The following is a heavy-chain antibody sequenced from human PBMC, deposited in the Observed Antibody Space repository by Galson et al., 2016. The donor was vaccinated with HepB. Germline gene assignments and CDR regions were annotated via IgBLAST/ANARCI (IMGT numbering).Heavy chain of an antibody. CDR3: AKGKWSWTTHCDN. V-gene: IGHV3-23*01. Sequence: ALRLSCAASGFTFSNYGMSWVGQAPGKGLEWVSHHSGSGGVTYYADPVTGRFTSSRDDSQNTLFLQMNSRRADDTAIYYCAKGKWSWTTHCDNWGHGTLVTVSS. CDR1: GFTFSNYG. D-gene: IGHD2-8*01. CDR2: HSGSGGVT. J-gene: IGHJ4*01.